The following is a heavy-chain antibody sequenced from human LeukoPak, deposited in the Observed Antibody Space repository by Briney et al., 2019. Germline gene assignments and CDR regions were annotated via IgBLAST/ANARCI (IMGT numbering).Heavy chain of an antibody. D-gene: IGHD2-15*01. CDR1: GFTLDGYA. Sequence: GGSLRLSCAASGFTLDGYAMHWVRQVPGKGLEWVSSISWNSGRMGYADSVKGRFTISRENAENSLYLQMNSLRVEDTALYYCVKDLGYCSGGSCYGEYYFDSWGQGTLVTVS. J-gene: IGHJ4*02. CDR3: VKDLGYCSGGSCYGEYYFDS. V-gene: IGHV3-9*01. CDR2: ISWNSGRM.